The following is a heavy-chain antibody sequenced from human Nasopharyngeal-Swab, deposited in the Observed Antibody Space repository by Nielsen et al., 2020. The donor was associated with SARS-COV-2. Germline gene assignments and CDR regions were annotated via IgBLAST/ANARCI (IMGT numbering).Heavy chain of an antibody. D-gene: IGHD6-6*01. CDR2: IDPSDSYT. Sequence: KVSCKGSGYSFTSYYIIWVRQMPGKGLAWMGRIDPSDSYTNYSPSFQGHVTISADKSISTAYLQWSTLKASDTAIYYCARRGFEYNSSPEWDYWGQGTLVTVSS. V-gene: IGHV5-10-1*01. J-gene: IGHJ4*02. CDR1: GYSFTSYY. CDR3: ARRGFEYNSSPEWDY.